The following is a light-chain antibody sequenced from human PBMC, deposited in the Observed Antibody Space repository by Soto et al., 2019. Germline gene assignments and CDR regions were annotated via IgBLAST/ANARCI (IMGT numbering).Light chain of an antibody. Sequence: DIQMTQSPATLSASVGDRVRISCRASQSTGIWLAWYQQKPGKAPKLLIYKASSLEGGVPSRFSGRGSGTEFTLTISSLQPDDFATYYCQQYSTYPLTFGGGTKVEI. J-gene: IGKJ4*01. CDR2: KAS. CDR3: QQYSTYPLT. CDR1: QSTGIW. V-gene: IGKV1-5*03.